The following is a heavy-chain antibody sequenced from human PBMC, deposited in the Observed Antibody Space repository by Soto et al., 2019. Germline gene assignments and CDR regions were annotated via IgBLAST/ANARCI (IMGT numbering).Heavy chain of an antibody. CDR2: IYYSGST. Sequence: QLQLQESGPGLVKPSETLSLTCTVSGGSISSSSYYWGWIRQPPGKGLEWIGSIYYSGSTYYNPSLKSRVTISVDTSKNQFSLKMSSVTAADTAVYYCARDSGYDLLIYYYYGMDVWGQGTTVTVSS. J-gene: IGHJ6*02. CDR1: GGSISSSSYY. D-gene: IGHD5-12*01. CDR3: ARDSGYDLLIYYYYGMDV. V-gene: IGHV4-39*01.